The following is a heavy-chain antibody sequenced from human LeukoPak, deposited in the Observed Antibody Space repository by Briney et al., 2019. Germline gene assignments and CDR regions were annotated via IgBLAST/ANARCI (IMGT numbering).Heavy chain of an antibody. D-gene: IGHD1-26*01. CDR2: ISRNGGST. Sequence: GGSLRLSCSASGFTFSSFAMHWVRQAPGKGLEYVAAISRNGGSTYYADSVKGRFTISRDNAKNSLYLQMNSLRAEDTAVYYCAREFFDREGGTTVLDYWGQGTLVTVSS. J-gene: IGHJ4*02. CDR1: GFTFSSFA. CDR3: AREFFDREGGTTVLDY. V-gene: IGHV3-64*04.